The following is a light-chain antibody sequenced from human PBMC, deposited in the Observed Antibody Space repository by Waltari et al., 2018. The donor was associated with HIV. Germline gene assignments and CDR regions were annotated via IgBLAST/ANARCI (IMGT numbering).Light chain of an antibody. CDR1: QDISNY. Sequence: DIQMTQSPSSLSASVGDRVTITCQASQDISNYLNWYQQKPGKAPKLLFYDASNLETGVPSRFSGSRAGTDFTFTISSLQPEDIATYYCQQYDNLPYTFGQGTKLEIK. V-gene: IGKV1-33*01. CDR3: QQYDNLPYT. CDR2: DAS. J-gene: IGKJ2*01.